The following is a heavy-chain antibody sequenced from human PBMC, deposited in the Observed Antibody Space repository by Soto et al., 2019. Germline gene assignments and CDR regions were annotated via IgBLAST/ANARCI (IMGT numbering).Heavy chain of an antibody. Sequence: GGSLRLSCTASGFTFGDYAMSWFRQAPGKGLEWVGFIRSKAYGGTTEYAASVKGRFTISRDDSKSIAYLQMNSLKTEDTAVYYCTRDYDFWSGYYDAFNYYGMDVWGQGTTVTVSS. D-gene: IGHD3-3*01. J-gene: IGHJ6*02. CDR3: TRDYDFWSGYYDAFNYYGMDV. CDR1: GFTFGDYA. CDR2: IRSKAYGGTT. V-gene: IGHV3-49*03.